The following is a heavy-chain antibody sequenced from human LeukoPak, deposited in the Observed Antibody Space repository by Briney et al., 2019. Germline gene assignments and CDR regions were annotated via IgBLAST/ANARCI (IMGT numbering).Heavy chain of an antibody. CDR3: ARSTSEAFDI. D-gene: IGHD2-2*01. CDR2: TSYDESNK. J-gene: IGHJ3*02. V-gene: IGHV3-30*04. CDR1: GFTFSNYA. Sequence: GGSLRLSCAASGFTFSNYAMQWVRHAPGKGLVWVAVTSYDESNKYYADSVKGRFTISRDNSKNTLYMQMNSLRAEDTAVYYCARSTSEAFDIWGQGTMVTVSS.